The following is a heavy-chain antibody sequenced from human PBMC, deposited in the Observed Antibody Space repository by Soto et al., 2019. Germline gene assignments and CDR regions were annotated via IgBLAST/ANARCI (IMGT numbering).Heavy chain of an antibody. J-gene: IGHJ3*02. CDR3: ARDPPDAGREQYAFDI. V-gene: IGHV3-33*01. CDR2: IWSDGNYR. Sequence: QVRLVESGGGVVQPGRSLRLSCAASGFSFSSYGMHWVRQAPGKGLEWVALIWSDGNYRYNVDSVKGRFTISRDISKNTLYLQMNNLRAEDTALYFCARDPPDAGREQYAFDIWGKGTMVTVSS. D-gene: IGHD1-1*01. CDR1: GFSFSSYG.